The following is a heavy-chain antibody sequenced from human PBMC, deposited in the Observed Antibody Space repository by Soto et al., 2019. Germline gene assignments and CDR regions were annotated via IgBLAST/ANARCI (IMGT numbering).Heavy chain of an antibody. CDR3: ASGSIDHAFDI. CDR1: GFSFSNYW. V-gene: IGHV3-74*01. J-gene: IGHJ3*02. CDR2: VNNDGRDT. D-gene: IGHD3-9*01. Sequence: EVQVVESGGDLVQPGGSLRLSCAASGFSFSNYWMHWVRQAPGKGLVWVSRVNNDGRDTIYADSVMGRFTVSRDNAKNTLLLQMNSLRIDDTAMYYCASGSIDHAFDIWGQGTMVTVSS.